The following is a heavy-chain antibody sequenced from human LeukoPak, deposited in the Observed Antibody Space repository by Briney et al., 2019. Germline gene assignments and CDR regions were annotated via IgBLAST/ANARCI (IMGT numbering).Heavy chain of an antibody. CDR2: IYTSGST. V-gene: IGHV4-4*07. CDR1: GGSISSYY. D-gene: IGHD4-11*01. Sequence: PSETLSLTCTVSGGSISSYYWSWIRQPAGKGLGWIGRIYTSGSTNYNPSLKSRVTMSVDTSKNQFSLKLSSVTAADTAVYYCARDNYSILYNWFDPWGQGTLVTVSS. J-gene: IGHJ5*02. CDR3: ARDNYSILYNWFDP.